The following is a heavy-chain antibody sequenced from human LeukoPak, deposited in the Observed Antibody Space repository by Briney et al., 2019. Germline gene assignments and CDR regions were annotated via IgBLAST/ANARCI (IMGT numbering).Heavy chain of an antibody. Sequence: GGSLRLSCAASGFTFSSYAMSWVRQAPGKGLEWVSAISGSGGSTYYADSVKGRFTISRDNAKNSVYLQMNSLRAEDTAVYYCARAVREDYWGQGTLVTVSS. CDR1: GFTFSSYA. CDR2: ISGSGGST. CDR3: ARAVREDY. J-gene: IGHJ4*02. D-gene: IGHD4-23*01. V-gene: IGHV3-23*01.